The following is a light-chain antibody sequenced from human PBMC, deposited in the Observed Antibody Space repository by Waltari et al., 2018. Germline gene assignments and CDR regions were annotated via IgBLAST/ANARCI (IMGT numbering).Light chain of an antibody. CDR2: DAS. CDR3: QERSNWPGGA. Sequence: IVLTQSPATLSLSPGERATLSCRASQNVRTYLAWFQHRPGQAPRLLIYDASNRATGVPARFTGSGSGTDFTLTISSLQPEDFALYYCQERSNWPGGAFGGGTKVEIK. J-gene: IGKJ4*01. V-gene: IGKV3-11*01. CDR1: QNVRTY.